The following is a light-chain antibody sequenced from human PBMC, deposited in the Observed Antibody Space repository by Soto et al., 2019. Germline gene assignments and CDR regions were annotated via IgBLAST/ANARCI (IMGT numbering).Light chain of an antibody. Sequence: QSALTQPASVSGSPGQSITISCTGTSSDGGSYNLVSWYQQHPGKAPKLMIYEVSKRPSGVSNRFAGSKSGNTASLTISGLQAEYEADYYCCSYACSSTFVVFGGGTTLTVL. CDR3: CSYACSSTFVV. CDR2: EVS. CDR1: SSDGGSYNL. V-gene: IGLV2-23*02. J-gene: IGLJ2*01.